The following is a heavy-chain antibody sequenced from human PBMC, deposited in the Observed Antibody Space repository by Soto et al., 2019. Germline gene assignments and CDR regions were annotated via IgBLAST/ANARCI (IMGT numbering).Heavy chain of an antibody. Sequence: GASVKVSCKASGGTFSSYAISWVRQAPGQGLEWMGGIIPIFGTANYAQKFQGRVTITADESTSTAYMELSSLRSEDTAVYYCARDRYQSGYFDYWGQGTLVTVSS. CDR3: ARDRYQSGYFDY. J-gene: IGHJ4*02. CDR2: IIPIFGTA. CDR1: GGTFSSYA. V-gene: IGHV1-69*13. D-gene: IGHD1-26*01.